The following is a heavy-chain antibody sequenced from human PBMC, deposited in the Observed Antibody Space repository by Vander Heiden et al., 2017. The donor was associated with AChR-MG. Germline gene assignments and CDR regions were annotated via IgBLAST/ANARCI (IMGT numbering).Heavy chain of an antibody. CDR2: INAGNGNT. V-gene: IGHV1-3*01. CDR3: ARDSREYQMLTKTSNWFDP. D-gene: IGHD3-16*01. Sequence: QVQLVQSGTEVKKPGASVKVSCKASGYSLTNSAIHWVRQAPVQRLEWMGWINAGNGNTKYSQNFQGRVTITRDTSANTAYMELSSLRSEDTAVYYCARDSREYQMLTKTSNWFDPWGQGTLVTVSS. J-gene: IGHJ5*02. CDR1: GYSLTNSA.